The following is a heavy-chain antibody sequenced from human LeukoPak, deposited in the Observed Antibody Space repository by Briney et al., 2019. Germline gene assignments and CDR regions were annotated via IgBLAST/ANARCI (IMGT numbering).Heavy chain of an antibody. CDR2: IIPIFGTA. CDR1: GGTFSSYA. J-gene: IGHJ4*02. V-gene: IGHV1-69*01. Sequence: SVKVSCKASGGTFSSYAISWVRQAPGQGLEWMGGIIPIFGTANYAQKFQGRVTITADESTSTAYMELRSLRSDDTAVYYCARDPSSGWLTGSRLSLGDYWGQGTLVTVSS. D-gene: IGHD6-19*01. CDR3: ARDPSSGWLTGSRLSLGDY.